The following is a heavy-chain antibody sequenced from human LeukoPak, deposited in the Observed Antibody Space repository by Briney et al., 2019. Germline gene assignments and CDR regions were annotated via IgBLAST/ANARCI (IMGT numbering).Heavy chain of an antibody. V-gene: IGHV1-18*01. J-gene: IGHJ3*02. D-gene: IGHD3-22*01. CDR1: GYTFTSYG. Sequence: ASVKVSCKASGYTFTSYGINWVRQAPGQGLEWMGWISGYKGKTNYAQKLQGRVTMTTDTSTSTAYMELRSLRSDDTAVHYCARGDGYYDSSGYEAFDIWGQGTMVTVSS. CDR3: ARGDGYYDSSGYEAFDI. CDR2: ISGYKGKT.